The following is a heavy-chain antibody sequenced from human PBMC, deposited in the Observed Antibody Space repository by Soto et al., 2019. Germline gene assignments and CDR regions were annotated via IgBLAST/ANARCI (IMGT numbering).Heavy chain of an antibody. CDR1: GYTFTSYA. J-gene: IGHJ4*02. Sequence: QVQLVQSGAEVKKPGASVKVSCKASGYTFTSYAMHWVRQAPGQRLEWMGWINAGNGNTKYSQKFQGRVTITRDTTANNSQNEVRKLRTEGTAGEFCAGGYLVGEAPGGSGMDWGQGTLVTVSS. CDR3: AGGYLVGEAPGGSGMD. D-gene: IGHD3-10*01. CDR2: INAGNGNT. V-gene: IGHV1-3*01.